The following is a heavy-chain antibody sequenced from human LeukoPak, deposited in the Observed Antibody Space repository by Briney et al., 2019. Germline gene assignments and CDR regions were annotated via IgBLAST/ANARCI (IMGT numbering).Heavy chain of an antibody. Sequence: SETLSLTCTVSGGSISSYYWSWIRQPPGKGLEWIGYIYSRRNTNYNPSLKSRLTISIDTSKNQFSLKLSSVTAADTAVYYCAREIGGSGRGDVWGQGTTVTVSS. CDR2: IYSRRNT. V-gene: IGHV4-59*13. CDR1: GGSISSYY. J-gene: IGHJ6*02. D-gene: IGHD3-10*01. CDR3: AREIGGSGRGDV.